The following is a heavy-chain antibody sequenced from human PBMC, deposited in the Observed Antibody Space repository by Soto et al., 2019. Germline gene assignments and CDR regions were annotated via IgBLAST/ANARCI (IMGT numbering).Heavy chain of an antibody. CDR2: IWYDGSNK. Sequence: GGSLRLSCAASGFTFSSYGMHWVRQAPGKGLEWVSVIWYDGSNKYYADSVKGRFTISRDNSKNTLYLQMNSLRAEDTAVYYCARDLGKFYGEGSPQCYFDYWGQGILVTVSS. CDR1: GFTFSSYG. V-gene: IGHV3-33*01. D-gene: IGHD3-10*01. CDR3: ARDLGKFYGEGSPQCYFDY. J-gene: IGHJ4*02.